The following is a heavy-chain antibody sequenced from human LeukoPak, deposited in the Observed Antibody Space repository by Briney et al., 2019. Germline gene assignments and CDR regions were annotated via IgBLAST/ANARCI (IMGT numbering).Heavy chain of an antibody. CDR1: GFTFSSYW. V-gene: IGHV3-74*01. CDR3: ARHQYYYDSSGWTPYYFDY. D-gene: IGHD3-22*01. J-gene: IGHJ4*02. CDR2: INSDGSST. Sequence: GGSLRLSCAASGFTFSSYWMHWVRQAPGKGLVWVSRINSDGSSTSYADSVKGRFTISRDKSKNTLYLQMNSLRAEDTAVYYCARHQYYYDSSGWTPYYFDYWGQGTLVTVSS.